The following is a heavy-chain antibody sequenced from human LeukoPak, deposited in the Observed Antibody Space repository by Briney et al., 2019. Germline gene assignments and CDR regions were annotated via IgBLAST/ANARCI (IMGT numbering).Heavy chain of an antibody. Sequence: GAVKVSCKGSGYTFTRYDMNWVGQAGGQGGEGMGWMNTNSGNTDYAQKFQGRVTMTRNISISTAYMELSSLRSEDTAVYYCAGNWFDPWGQGTLVTVSS. CDR1: GYTFTRYD. V-gene: IGHV1-8*01. J-gene: IGHJ5*02. CDR2: MNTNSGNT. CDR3: AGNWFDP.